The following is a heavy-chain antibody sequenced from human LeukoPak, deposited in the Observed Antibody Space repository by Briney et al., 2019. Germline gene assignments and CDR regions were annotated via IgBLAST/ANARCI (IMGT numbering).Heavy chain of an antibody. V-gene: IGHV4-38-2*02. CDR3: ARDDLAYCGGDCYAAFDY. CDR2: IYHSGST. Sequence: SETRSLTCTVSGYSISSGYYWGWIRQPPGKGLEWIGSIYHSGSTYYNASLNSRVTISVDTSKNQFSLKLSSVTAAETAVYYCARDDLAYCGGDCYAAFDYWGQGTLVTVSS. CDR1: GYSISSGYY. J-gene: IGHJ4*02. D-gene: IGHD2-21*01.